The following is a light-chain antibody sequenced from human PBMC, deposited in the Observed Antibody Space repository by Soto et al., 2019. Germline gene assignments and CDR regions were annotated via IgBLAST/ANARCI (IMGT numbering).Light chain of an antibody. CDR2: GAS. Sequence: EIVLTQSPATLSLSPGERATLSCRASQSVSSSYLAWYQKKPGDAHRLLIYGASSRATGIPDRFSGSGSGTDFTLTISRLEPEDFAVYYCQQYGSSRFTFGPGTKVDIK. V-gene: IGKV3-20*01. CDR1: QSVSSSY. CDR3: QQYGSSRFT. J-gene: IGKJ3*01.